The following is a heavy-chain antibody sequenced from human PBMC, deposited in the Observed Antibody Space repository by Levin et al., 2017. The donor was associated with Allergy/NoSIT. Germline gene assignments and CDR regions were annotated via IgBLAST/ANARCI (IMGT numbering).Heavy chain of an antibody. CDR1: GGTFSSYA. J-gene: IGHJ4*02. Sequence: PAASVKVSCKASGGTFSSYAISWVRQAPGQGLEWMGGIIPILGTAIYTQKFQGRVTITADESTSTAYMELSSLRSEDTAVYYCASSPYDSSDYYFPYFDYWGQGTLVTVSS. CDR3: ASSPYDSSDYYFPYFDY. V-gene: IGHV1-69*13. D-gene: IGHD3-22*01. CDR2: IIPILGTA.